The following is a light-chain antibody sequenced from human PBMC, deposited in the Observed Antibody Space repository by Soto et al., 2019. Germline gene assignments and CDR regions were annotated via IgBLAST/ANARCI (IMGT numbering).Light chain of an antibody. CDR2: DVN. CDR1: NSDVGGYNF. CDR3: CSYAGRYTYV. V-gene: IGLV2-11*01. J-gene: IGLJ1*01. Sequence: LTQPRSVSGSPGQSVNISCSGTNSDVGGYNFVSWYLQHPGKAPKLMLYDVNKRPSGVPDRFSGSKSGNTVSLTISGLRAEDEADYYCCSYAGRYTYVFGTGTKVTVL.